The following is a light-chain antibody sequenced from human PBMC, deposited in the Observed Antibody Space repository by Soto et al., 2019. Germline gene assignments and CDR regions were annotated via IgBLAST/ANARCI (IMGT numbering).Light chain of an antibody. Sequence: QSVLTQPPSVSAAPGQKVTISCSGSSSNIGGNSVSWYQQLPGTAPKLLIYDDNKRPSGIPDRFSGSKSGTSATLGITGLQTGDEADYYCGSWDSSLXAYVFGTGTKVXV. CDR1: SSNIGGNS. J-gene: IGLJ1*01. CDR2: DDN. CDR3: GSWDSSLXAYV. V-gene: IGLV1-51*01.